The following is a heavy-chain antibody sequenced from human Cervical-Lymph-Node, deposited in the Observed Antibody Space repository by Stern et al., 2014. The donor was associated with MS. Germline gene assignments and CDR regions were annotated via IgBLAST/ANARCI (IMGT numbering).Heavy chain of an antibody. CDR1: GFNFSDYW. Sequence: EVQLVESGGGLVQPGGSLRLSCAASGFNFSDYWMHWVRQFPGKGLFWVSQINRDGSGTSYADSVKGRFSISRDNTKNMLYLRMTSLRAEDTAVYYCARGVGDYWGQGARVTVSS. V-gene: IGHV3-74*02. J-gene: IGHJ4*02. D-gene: IGHD3-16*01. CDR2: INRDGSGT. CDR3: ARGVGDY.